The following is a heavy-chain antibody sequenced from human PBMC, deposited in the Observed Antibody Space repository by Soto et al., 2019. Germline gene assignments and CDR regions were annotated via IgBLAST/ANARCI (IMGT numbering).Heavy chain of an antibody. CDR2: IYPGDSDT. Sequence: GECLKSSGKGSGYSFTSYWIVWVRQVSGKGLEWMGIIYPGDSDTRYSPSFQGQVTISADKSISTAYLQWSSLKASDTAMYYCARHSWTTGSGYGMDVWGQGTTVTVSS. CDR1: GYSFTSYW. CDR3: ARHSWTTGSGYGMDV. J-gene: IGHJ6*02. D-gene: IGHD4-4*01. V-gene: IGHV5-51*01.